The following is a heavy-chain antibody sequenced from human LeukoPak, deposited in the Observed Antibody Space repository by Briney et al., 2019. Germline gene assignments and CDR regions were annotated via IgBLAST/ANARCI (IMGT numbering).Heavy chain of an antibody. V-gene: IGHV1-2*06. D-gene: IGHD6-13*01. J-gene: IGHJ5*02. CDR2: INPNSGGT. CDR3: ARDLAAGSNWFDP. CDR1: GYTFSGYQ. Sequence: ASVKVSCKASGYTFSGYQVHWLRQAPGQGLEWMGRINPNSGGTNYAQKFQGRVTMTRDTSISTAYMEPSRLRSDDTAVYYCARDLAAGSNWFDPWGQGTLVTVSS.